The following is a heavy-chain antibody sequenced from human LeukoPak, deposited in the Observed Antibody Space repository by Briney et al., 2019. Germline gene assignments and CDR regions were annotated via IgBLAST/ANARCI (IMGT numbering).Heavy chain of an antibody. J-gene: IGHJ3*02. CDR3: AGGGFRYDFWSGYHHDAFDI. V-gene: IGHV4-34*01. CDR2: INHSGST. CDR1: GGSFGGYY. Sequence: PSETLSLTCAVYGGSFGGYYWSWIRQPPGKGLEWIGEINHSGSTNYNPSLKSRVTISVDTSKNQFSLKLSSVTAADTAVYYCAGGGFRYDFWSGYHHDAFDIWGQGTMVTVSS. D-gene: IGHD3-3*01.